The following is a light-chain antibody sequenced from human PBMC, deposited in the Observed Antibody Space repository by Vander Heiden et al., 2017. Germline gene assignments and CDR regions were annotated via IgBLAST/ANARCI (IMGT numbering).Light chain of an antibody. CDR2: WAS. V-gene: IGKV4-1*01. CDR3: QQDDSTPHT. Sequence: EIVMTQSPYSLALSLGERATSNCKSSQSVLYSSNNKNYLSWYQQKPGQPPKLLIYWASTRESGVPDRFSGSGSGTDFTLTISSPQAEDVAVYYCQQDDSTPHTFGQGTPMEIK. CDR1: QSVLYSSNNKNY. J-gene: IGKJ5*01.